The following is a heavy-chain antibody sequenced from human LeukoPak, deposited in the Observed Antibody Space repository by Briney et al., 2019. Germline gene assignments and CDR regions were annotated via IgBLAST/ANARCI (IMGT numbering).Heavy chain of an antibody. Sequence: PSETLSLTCAVYGGSFSGYYWSWIRQPPGKGLEWIGYIYYSGSTNYNPSLKSRVTISVDTSKNQFSLKLSSVTAADTAVYYCARARGVITGYFDYWGQGTLVTVSS. CDR3: ARARGVITGYFDY. V-gene: IGHV4-59*01. CDR1: GGSFSGYY. D-gene: IGHD3-10*01. J-gene: IGHJ4*02. CDR2: IYYSGST.